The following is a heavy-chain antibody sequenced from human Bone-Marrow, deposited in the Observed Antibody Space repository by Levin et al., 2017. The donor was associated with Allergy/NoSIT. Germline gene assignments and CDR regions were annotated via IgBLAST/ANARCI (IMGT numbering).Heavy chain of an antibody. V-gene: IGHV4-31*03. Sequence: SETLSLTCTVSGGSISSGGYYWSWIRQHPGKGLEWIGYIYYSGSTYYNPSLKSRVTISVDTPKNQFSLKLSSVTAADTAVYYCARDQGVVAAFDYWGQGTLVTVSS. CDR2: IYYSGST. D-gene: IGHD2-15*01. J-gene: IGHJ4*02. CDR1: GGSISSGGYY. CDR3: ARDQGVVAAFDY.